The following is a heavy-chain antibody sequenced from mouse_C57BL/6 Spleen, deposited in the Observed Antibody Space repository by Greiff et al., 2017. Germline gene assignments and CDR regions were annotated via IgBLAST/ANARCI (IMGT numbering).Heavy chain of an antibody. Sequence: QVTLKVSGPGILQPSQTLSLTCSFSGFSLSTFGMGVGWIRQPSGKGLEWLAHIWWDDDKYYNPALKSRLTISKDTAKNQVFLKIANMATADTATDYCDRDGRDYYAMDDWGQGTSVTVA. CDR1: GFSLSTFGMG. CDR3: DRDGRDYYAMDD. CDR2: IWWDDDK. D-gene: IGHD1-1*01. J-gene: IGHJ4*01. V-gene: IGHV8-8*01.